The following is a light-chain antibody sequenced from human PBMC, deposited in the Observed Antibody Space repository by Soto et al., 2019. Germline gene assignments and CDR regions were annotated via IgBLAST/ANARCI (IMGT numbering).Light chain of an antibody. CDR3: QQYGSSPPYT. V-gene: IGKV3-20*01. Sequence: DIELTQSPGTLSLSPGERATLSCRASQSVSSSYLAWYQKKPGQAPRLLIYGASSRATGIPDRFSGSGSGTAFTLTISRREPDDFSVYYCQQYGSSPPYTFGQGTKVEIK. CDR2: GAS. CDR1: QSVSSSY. J-gene: IGKJ1*01.